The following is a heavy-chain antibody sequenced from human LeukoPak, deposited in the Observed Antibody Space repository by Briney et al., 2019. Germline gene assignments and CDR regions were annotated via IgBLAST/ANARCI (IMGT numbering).Heavy chain of an antibody. Sequence: ASVKVSCKASGGTFSSYAISWVRQAPGQGLEWMGRINPILGIANYAQKFQGRVTITADKSTSTAYMELSSLRSEDTAVYYCARDYPGGSYGNYWGQGTLVTVSS. CDR1: GGTFSSYA. CDR3: ARDYPGGSYGNY. D-gene: IGHD1-26*01. V-gene: IGHV1-69*04. J-gene: IGHJ4*02. CDR2: INPILGIA.